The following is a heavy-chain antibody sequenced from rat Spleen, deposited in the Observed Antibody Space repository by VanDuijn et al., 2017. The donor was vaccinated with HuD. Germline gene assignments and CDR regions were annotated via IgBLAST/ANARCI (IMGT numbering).Heavy chain of an antibody. J-gene: IGHJ3*01. CDR3: TREDTGRRFAY. CDR2: MRYNGDT. D-gene: IGHD4-1*01. V-gene: IGHV2-63*01. Sequence: QVQLKESGPGLVQPSRTLSLTCTVSGFSLTSYNVHWVRQPPGKGLEWMGRMRYNGDTSYNSALKSRLSISRDTSKNQVFLKMNSLQTEDTGTYYCTREDTGRRFAYWGQGTLVTVAS. CDR1: GFSLTSYN.